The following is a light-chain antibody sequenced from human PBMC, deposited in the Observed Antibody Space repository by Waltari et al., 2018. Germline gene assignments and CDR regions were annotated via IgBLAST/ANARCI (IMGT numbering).Light chain of an antibody. J-gene: IGLJ2*01. CDR3: QSADRSSTPI. V-gene: IGLV3-25*03. Sequence: SDELTQPPSVSVSPGQTATITCSGDALPKQYAYWYQRKAGQAPVLILYKDSERPLGIPERFSGASSGTTVTLAINGVQSEDDADYFCQSADRSSTPIFGGGTKLTVL. CDR2: KDS. CDR1: ALPKQY.